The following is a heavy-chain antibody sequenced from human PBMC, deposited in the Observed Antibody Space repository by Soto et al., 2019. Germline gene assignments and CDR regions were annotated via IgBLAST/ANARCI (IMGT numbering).Heavy chain of an antibody. D-gene: IGHD3-9*01. J-gene: IGHJ5*02. Sequence: ASVKVSCKASGGTFSSYAISWVRQAPGQGLEWMGGIIPIFGTANYAQKFQGRVTITADESTSTAYMELSSLRSEDTAVYYCARDSDFNILTDNWFDPWGQGTLVTVSS. CDR1: GGTFSSYA. CDR3: ARDSDFNILTDNWFDP. V-gene: IGHV1-69*13. CDR2: IIPIFGTA.